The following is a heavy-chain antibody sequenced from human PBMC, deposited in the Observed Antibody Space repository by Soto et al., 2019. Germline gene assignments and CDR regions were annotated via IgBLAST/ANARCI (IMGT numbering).Heavy chain of an antibody. D-gene: IGHD3-9*01. V-gene: IGHV3-30*18. Sequence: GGSLRLSCAASGFTFTSYGMHWVRQAPGKGLEWVAVISSDGRNKYYSDSVKGRFTISRDVSKNTVFLHMDSLSAEDTAVYYCAKEGDFYDISTGYFGSKAYFDHWGQGTLVTVSS. CDR1: GFTFTSYG. CDR3: AKEGDFYDISTGYFGSKAYFDH. CDR2: ISSDGRNK. J-gene: IGHJ4*02.